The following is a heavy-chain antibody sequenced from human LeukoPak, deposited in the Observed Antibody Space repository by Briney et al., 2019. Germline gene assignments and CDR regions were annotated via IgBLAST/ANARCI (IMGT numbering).Heavy chain of an antibody. Sequence: GESLKISCKGSGYSFTRYWIGWVRQMPGKGLEWMGIIYPGDSDTRYSPSFQGQVTISADKSISTAYLQWSSPKASDTAMYYCARGPLGITYYMDVWGKGTTVTVSS. D-gene: IGHD7-27*01. CDR3: ARGPLGITYYMDV. CDR2: IYPGDSDT. V-gene: IGHV5-51*01. J-gene: IGHJ6*03. CDR1: GYSFTRYW.